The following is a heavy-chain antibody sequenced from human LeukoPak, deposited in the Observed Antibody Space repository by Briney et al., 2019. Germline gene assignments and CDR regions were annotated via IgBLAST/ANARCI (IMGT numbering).Heavy chain of an antibody. V-gene: IGHV5-51*01. D-gene: IGHD3-10*01. CDR2: IRPADSDT. CDR3: ARQGGSGLFDF. J-gene: IGHJ4*02. CDR1: GFDFSSSS. Sequence: GESLHISCQGSGFDFSSSSIGWSGQLPGKGLEWMTIIRPADSDTRYSSSFRGQVTISADKSISTAYLQWSSLKASDTAMYYCARQGGSGLFDFWGQGTRVTVSS.